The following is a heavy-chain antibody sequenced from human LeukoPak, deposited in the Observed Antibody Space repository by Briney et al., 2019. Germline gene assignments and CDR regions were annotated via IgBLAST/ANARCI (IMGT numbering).Heavy chain of an antibody. Sequence: GGSLRLSCAASGSPFSVYGMHWVRQAPGKGLEWVAVIGHDGSFKESADAVKGRFTISRDNPRNTLYLHMSSLRAEDTAVYYCARDLGRGSYVDYWGQGSLVTVSS. CDR3: ARDLGRGSYVDY. D-gene: IGHD3-16*01. CDR2: IGHDGSFK. V-gene: IGHV3-33*01. CDR1: GSPFSVYG. J-gene: IGHJ4*02.